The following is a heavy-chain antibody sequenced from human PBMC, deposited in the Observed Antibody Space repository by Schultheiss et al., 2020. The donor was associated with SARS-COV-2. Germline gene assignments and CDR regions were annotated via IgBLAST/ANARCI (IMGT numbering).Heavy chain of an antibody. CDR1: GGSISSGGYS. V-gene: IGHV4-30-2*01. CDR3: ARAGGSGSYLFDY. CDR2: IYHSGST. D-gene: IGHD3-10*01. J-gene: IGHJ4*02. Sequence: SETLSLTCAVSGGSISSGGYSWSWIRQPPGKGLEWIGYIYHSGSTYYNPSLKSRVTISVDRSKNQFSLKLSSVTAADTAVYYCARAGGSGSYLFDYWGQGTLVTVSS.